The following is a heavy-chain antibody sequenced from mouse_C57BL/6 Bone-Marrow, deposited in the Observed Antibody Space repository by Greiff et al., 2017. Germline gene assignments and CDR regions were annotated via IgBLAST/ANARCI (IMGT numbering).Heavy chain of an antibody. D-gene: IGHD2-4*01. CDR2: ISYDGSN. CDR3: AIGITTGPYFDY. V-gene: IGHV3-6*01. J-gene: IGHJ2*01. CDR1: GYSITSGYY. Sequence: EVQVVESGPGLVKPSQSLSLTCSVTGYSITSGYYWNWIRQFPGNKLEWMGYISYDGSNNYNPSHKNRISITRDTSKNQFFLKLNSVTTEDTATXYCAIGITTGPYFDYWGQGTTLTVSS.